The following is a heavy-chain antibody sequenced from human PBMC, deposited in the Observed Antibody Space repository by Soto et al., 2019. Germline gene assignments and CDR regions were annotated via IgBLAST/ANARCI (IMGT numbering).Heavy chain of an antibody. V-gene: IGHV3-23*01. D-gene: IGHD3-10*01. CDR2: ISGSGGST. J-gene: IGHJ1*01. CDR1: GFTFSSYA. CDR3: AKDQGDYYGSGSYYNVGYFQH. Sequence: EVQLLESGGGLVQPGGSLRLSCAASGFTFSSYAMSWVRQAPGKGLEWVSAISGSGGSTYYADSVKGRFTISRDNSKNTLYLQMNSLRAEDTAVYYCAKDQGDYYGSGSYYNVGYFQHWGQGTLVTVSS.